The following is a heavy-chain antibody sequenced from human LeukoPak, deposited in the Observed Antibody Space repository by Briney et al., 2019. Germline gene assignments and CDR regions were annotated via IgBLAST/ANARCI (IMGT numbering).Heavy chain of an antibody. J-gene: IGHJ4*02. CDR3: ARGNYDYVWGSYRPANLIDY. V-gene: IGHV1-2*02. CDR1: GYTFTGYY. D-gene: IGHD3-16*02. Sequence: ASVKVSCKASGYTFTGYYMHWVRQAPGQGLEWMGWINPNSGGTNYAQKFQGRVTMTRDTSISTAYMELSRLRSDDTAVYYCARGNYDYVWGSYRPANLIDYWGQETLVTVSS. CDR2: INPNSGGT.